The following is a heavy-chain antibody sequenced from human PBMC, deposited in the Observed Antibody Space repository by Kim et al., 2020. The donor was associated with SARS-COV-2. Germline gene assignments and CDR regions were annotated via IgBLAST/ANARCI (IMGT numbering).Heavy chain of an antibody. J-gene: IGHJ4*02. CDR1: GFTFISDG. CDR2: IWYDGSNK. CDR3: ARDVLGYSYGFDY. Sequence: GGSLRLSCAASGFTFISDGMHWVRQAPGKGLEWVAVIWYDGSNKYYADSVKGRFTISRDNSKNTLYLQMNSLRAEDTAVYYCARDVLGYSYGFDYWGQGTLVTVSS. D-gene: IGHD5-18*01. V-gene: IGHV3-33*01.